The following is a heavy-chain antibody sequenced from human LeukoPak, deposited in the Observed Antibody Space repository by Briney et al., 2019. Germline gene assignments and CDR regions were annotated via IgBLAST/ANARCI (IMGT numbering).Heavy chain of an antibody. D-gene: IGHD2-15*01. CDR2: IYYSGST. J-gene: IGHJ4*02. Sequence: PSETLSLTCIVSGGSISSYYWSWIRQPPGKGLEWIGYIYYSGSTNYNPSLRSRATMSVDTSKNQFSLKLTSVTAADTAVYYCAGSAYCSGGSCYTGLPYWGQGTLVTVSS. V-gene: IGHV4-59*01. CDR3: AGSAYCSGGSCYTGLPY. CDR1: GGSISSYY.